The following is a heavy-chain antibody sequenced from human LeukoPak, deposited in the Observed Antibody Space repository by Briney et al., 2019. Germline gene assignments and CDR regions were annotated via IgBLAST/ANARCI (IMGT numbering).Heavy chain of an antibody. D-gene: IGHD5-12*01. V-gene: IGHV3-33*01. CDR1: GFIFRNFG. Sequence: GGSLRLSCAASGFIFRNFGMHWVRQAPGKGLEWVAVIWYDGSNKYYADSVKGRFTTSRDISKNMLFLQMNSLRAEDTAVYYCARDRSGLHYFDYWGQGTLVTVSS. CDR3: ARDRSGLHYFDY. CDR2: IWYDGSNK. J-gene: IGHJ4*02.